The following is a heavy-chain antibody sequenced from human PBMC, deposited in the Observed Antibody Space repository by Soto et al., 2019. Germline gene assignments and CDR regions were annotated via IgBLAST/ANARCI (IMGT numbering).Heavy chain of an antibody. CDR2: ISSSSSTI. J-gene: IGHJ4*02. D-gene: IGHD6-19*01. Sequence: EVQLVESGGGLVQPGGSLRLSCAASGFTFSSYSMNWVRQAPGKGLEWVSYISSSSSTIYYADSVKGRFTISRDNAENSLYLQMNSLRDEDTAVYYCARDFTYLPQWLASRPTPFDYWGQGTLVTVSS. CDR3: ARDFTYLPQWLASRPTPFDY. CDR1: GFTFSSYS. V-gene: IGHV3-48*02.